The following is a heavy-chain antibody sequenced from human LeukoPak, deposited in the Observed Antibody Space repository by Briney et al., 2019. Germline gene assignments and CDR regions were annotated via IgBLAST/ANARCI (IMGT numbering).Heavy chain of an antibody. J-gene: IGHJ5*02. V-gene: IGHV1-24*01. CDR2: FDPEDGQT. D-gene: IGHD2-2*01. CDR1: GYTVTELS. Sequence: GASVKVSCKVSGYTVTELSVHWVRQAPGAGLEWMGGFDPEDGQTIYAQKFQGRVTMTEDTSTDTAYMELSSLRSEDTAVYYCASLVVPAAYEWGWFDPWGQGTLVTVSS. CDR3: ASLVVPAAYEWGWFDP.